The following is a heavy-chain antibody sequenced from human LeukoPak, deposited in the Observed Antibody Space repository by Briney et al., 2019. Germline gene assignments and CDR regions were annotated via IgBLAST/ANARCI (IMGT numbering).Heavy chain of an antibody. J-gene: IGHJ6*03. CDR2: IKQDGSEK. CDR3: ARRGLDYYYYYMDV. V-gene: IGHV3-7*01. D-gene: IGHD3-16*01. Sequence: GGSLRLSCAASGFTFSSYWMSWVRQAPGKGLEWVANIKQDGSEKYYVDSVKGRFTIPRDNAKNSLYLQMNSLRAEDTAVYYCARRGLDYYYYYMDVWGKGTTVTISS. CDR1: GFTFSSYW.